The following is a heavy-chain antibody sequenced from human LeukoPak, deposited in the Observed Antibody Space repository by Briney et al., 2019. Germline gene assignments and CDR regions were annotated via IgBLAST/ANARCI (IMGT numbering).Heavy chain of an antibody. D-gene: IGHD6-13*01. V-gene: IGHV3-48*02. Sequence: GGSLRLSCAASGFSFSSYSMNWVRQAPGKGLEWVSYIRSSSSTIYYADSVKGRFTISRDNAKNSLYLQMNSLRDEDTAVYYCASGYSSSSDYLDYWGQGTLVTVSS. CDR1: GFSFSSYS. J-gene: IGHJ4*02. CDR3: ASGYSSSSDYLDY. CDR2: IRSSSSTI.